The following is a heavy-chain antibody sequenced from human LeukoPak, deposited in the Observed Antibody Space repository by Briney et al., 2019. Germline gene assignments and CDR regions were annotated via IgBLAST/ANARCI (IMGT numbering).Heavy chain of an antibody. CDR3: ARAYYGSGTSHFDS. J-gene: IGHJ4*02. CDR1: GFSFSIYS. Sequence: GGSLRLSCAATGFSFSIYSMNWVRQAPGKGLEWVSSISSSSSYIYYADSVKGRFTISRDNAKNSLYLQMDSLRAEDTAVYYCARAYYGSGTSHFDSWGQGTLVTVSS. D-gene: IGHD3-10*01. V-gene: IGHV3-21*01. CDR2: ISSSSSYI.